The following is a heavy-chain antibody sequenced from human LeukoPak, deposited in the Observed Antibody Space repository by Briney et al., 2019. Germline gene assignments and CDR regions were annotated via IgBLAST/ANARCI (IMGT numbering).Heavy chain of an antibody. CDR2: ISSSGSTI. CDR1: GFTFSNSY. J-gene: IGHJ4*02. Sequence: PGGSLGLPCAASGFTFSNSYLRGIRQPRGRGLEYISSISSSGSTIYYADSVKGRFTLSRDNAKNSLSLEMNSLRAEDTAVYYCARGKYSFDYWGQGTLVTVSS. CDR3: ARGKYSFDY. V-gene: IGHV3-11*01.